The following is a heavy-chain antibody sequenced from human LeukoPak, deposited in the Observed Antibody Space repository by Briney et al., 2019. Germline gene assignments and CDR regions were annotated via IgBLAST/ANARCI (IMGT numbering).Heavy chain of an antibody. CDR2: ISSSSSTI. CDR1: GFTFSSYS. J-gene: IGHJ4*02. Sequence: GSLRLSCAASGFTFSSYSMNWVRQAPGKGLEWVSYISSSSSTIYYADSVKGRFTISRDNAKNSLYLQMNSLRAEDTAVYYCAGVPHYCGGDCYPYWGQGTLVTVSS. D-gene: IGHD2-21*02. V-gene: IGHV3-48*04. CDR3: AGVPHYCGGDCYPY.